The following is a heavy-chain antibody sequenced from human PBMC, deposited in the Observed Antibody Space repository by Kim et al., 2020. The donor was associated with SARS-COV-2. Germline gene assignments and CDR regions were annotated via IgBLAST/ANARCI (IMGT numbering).Heavy chain of an antibody. D-gene: IGHD3-22*01. V-gene: IGHV3-23*03. CDR2: IYSGGSST. J-gene: IGHJ4*02. CDR1: GFTFSSYS. Sequence: GGSLRLSCAASGFTFSSYSMSWVRQAPGKGLEWVSVIYSGGSSTYYADSVKGRFTISRDNSKNTLYLQMNSLRAEDTAVYYCAKDRWPHLDYYDSSGPFDYWGQGTLVTVSS. CDR3: AKDRWPHLDYYDSSGPFDY.